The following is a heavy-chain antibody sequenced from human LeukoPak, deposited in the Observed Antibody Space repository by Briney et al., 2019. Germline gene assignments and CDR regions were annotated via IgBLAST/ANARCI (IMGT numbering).Heavy chain of an antibody. CDR1: GGSLSSYY. J-gene: IGHJ3*02. CDR3: ARPYSSSWLHDAFDI. Sequence: SETLSLTCTVSGGSLSSYYWSWIRQPPGKGLEWIGYIYYSGSTNYNPSLRSRVTISVDTSKNQFSLNLRSVTAADTAVYYCARPYSSSWLHDAFDIWGQGTMVTVSS. CDR2: IYYSGST. V-gene: IGHV4-59*08. D-gene: IGHD6-13*01.